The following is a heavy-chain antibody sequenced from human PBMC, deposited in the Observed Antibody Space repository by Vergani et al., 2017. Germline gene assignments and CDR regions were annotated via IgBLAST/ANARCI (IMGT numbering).Heavy chain of an antibody. CDR2: IWYDGSNK. V-gene: IGHV3-33*01. CDR3: ARSGYSSSLPTTFYYYYGMGV. D-gene: IGHD6-13*01. Sequence: QVQLVESGGGVVQPGRSLRLSCAASGFTFSSYGMHWVRQAPGKGLEWVAVIWYDGSNKYYADSVKGRFTISRDNSKNTLYLQMNSLRAEDTAVYYCARSGYSSSLPTTFYYYYGMGVWGQGTTVTVSS. J-gene: IGHJ6*02. CDR1: GFTFSSYG.